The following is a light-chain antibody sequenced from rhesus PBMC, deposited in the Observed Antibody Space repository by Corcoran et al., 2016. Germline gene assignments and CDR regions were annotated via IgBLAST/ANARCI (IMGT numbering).Light chain of an antibody. CDR1: QGVSTY. Sequence: DIQMTQSPSSLSASVGDRVTFTCRASQGVSTYLSWYQQKPGELPKRLIYKASSLESGVPSRFSGSGSGTDLTLPISSLQPEDLATYDCLKDNSDPWTFGQGTKVEIK. CDR2: KAS. V-gene: IGKV1-43*02. J-gene: IGKJ1*01. CDR3: LKDNSDPWT.